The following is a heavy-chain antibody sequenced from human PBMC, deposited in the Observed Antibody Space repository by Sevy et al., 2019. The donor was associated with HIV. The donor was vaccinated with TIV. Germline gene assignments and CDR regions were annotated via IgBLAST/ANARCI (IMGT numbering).Heavy chain of an antibody. CDR1: GFTFSTYA. CDR3: AKDLYGGSFDY. J-gene: IGHJ4*02. CDR2: ISSSGGST. V-gene: IGHV3-23*01. D-gene: IGHD2-15*01. Sequence: GGSLRLSCTASGFTFSTYAMSWVRQAPGKGLEWVSAISSSGGSTYYADSVKGRLTFSRDNSKSTLYLHMNSLRAEDTAIYYCAKDLYGGSFDYWGQGTLVTVSS.